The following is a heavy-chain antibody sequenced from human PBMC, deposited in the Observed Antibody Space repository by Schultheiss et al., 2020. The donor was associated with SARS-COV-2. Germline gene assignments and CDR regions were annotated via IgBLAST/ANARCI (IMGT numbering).Heavy chain of an antibody. J-gene: IGHJ3*01. Sequence: GGSLRLSCAASGFTFSSYGMHWVRQAPGKGLEWVSAISGSGGSTYYADSVKGRFTISRDNSKNTLYLQMNSLRAEDTAVYYCARDLQHRAVAGTAPWGQGTMVTVSS. D-gene: IGHD6-19*01. CDR3: ARDLQHRAVAGTAP. CDR2: ISGSGGST. V-gene: IGHV3-23*01. CDR1: GFTFSSYG.